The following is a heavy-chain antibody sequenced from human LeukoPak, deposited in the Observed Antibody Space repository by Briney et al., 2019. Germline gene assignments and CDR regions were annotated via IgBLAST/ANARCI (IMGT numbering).Heavy chain of an antibody. J-gene: IGHJ4*02. Sequence: SETLSLTCAVYGGSFSGYYWSWIRQPPGKGLEWIGEINHSGSTNYNPSLKSRVTISVDTSKNQFSLKLSSVTAADTAVYYCARGEGITYYDFWSGYSHYFDYWGQGTLVTVSS. V-gene: IGHV4-34*01. CDR1: GGSFSGYY. CDR2: INHSGST. CDR3: ARGEGITYYDFWSGYSHYFDY. D-gene: IGHD3-3*01.